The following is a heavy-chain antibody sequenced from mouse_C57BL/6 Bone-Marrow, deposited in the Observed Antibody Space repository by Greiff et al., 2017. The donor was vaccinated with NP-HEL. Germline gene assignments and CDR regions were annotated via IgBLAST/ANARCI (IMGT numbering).Heavy chain of an antibody. D-gene: IGHD2-3*01. CDR2: IRSKSNNYAT. Sequence: EVQLVESGGGLVQPKGSLKLSCAASGFSFNTYAMNWVRQAPGKGLEWVARIRSKSNNYATYSADSLKDRFTISRDASESIIYLKMNNLKTEDTAMYYCVRQGYDGYYLDYWGQGTTLTVSS. CDR3: VRQGYDGYYLDY. V-gene: IGHV10-1*01. J-gene: IGHJ2*01. CDR1: GFSFNTYA.